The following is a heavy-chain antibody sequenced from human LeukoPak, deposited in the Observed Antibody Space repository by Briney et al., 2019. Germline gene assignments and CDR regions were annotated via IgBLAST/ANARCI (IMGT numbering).Heavy chain of an antibody. CDR1: GGIFSSYA. CDR3: ARDLAPRNYGGNSPFDY. Sequence: ASVKVSCKASGGIFSSYAISWVRQAPGQGLEWMGRIIPIFGTANYAQRFQGRVTITTDESTSTAYMELSSLRSEDTAVYYCARDLAPRNYGGNSPFDYWGQGTLVTVSS. J-gene: IGHJ4*02. CDR2: IIPIFGTA. V-gene: IGHV1-69*05. D-gene: IGHD4-23*01.